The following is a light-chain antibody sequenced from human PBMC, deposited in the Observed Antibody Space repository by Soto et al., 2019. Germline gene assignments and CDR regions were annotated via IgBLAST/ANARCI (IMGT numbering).Light chain of an antibody. CDR2: GAS. CDR3: QQRSNWPIT. J-gene: IGKJ5*01. V-gene: IGKV3-11*01. CDR1: QTINNN. Sequence: VMTQAPATLSVSPGERATLSCRASQTINNNVAWYQLKDGQVPRLVIYGASTRATGIPARFSGSGSGTDFTLTISSLEPEDFAVYYCQQRSNWPITFGQGTRLEIK.